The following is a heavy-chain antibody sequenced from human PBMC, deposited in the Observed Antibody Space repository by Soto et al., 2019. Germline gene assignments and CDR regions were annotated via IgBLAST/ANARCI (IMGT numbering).Heavy chain of an antibody. CDR2: ISWNSGSI. CDR1: GFTFDDYA. J-gene: IGHJ6*02. Sequence: EVQLVESGGGLVQPGRSLRLSCAASGFTFDDYAMHWVRQAPGKGLEWVSGISWNSGSIGYADSVKGRFTISRDNSKNTLYLQMNSLRAEDTAVYFCAKDFGDIVVVVLAPYGMDVWGLGTTVTVSS. CDR3: AKDFGDIVVVVLAPYGMDV. D-gene: IGHD2-15*01. V-gene: IGHV3-9*01.